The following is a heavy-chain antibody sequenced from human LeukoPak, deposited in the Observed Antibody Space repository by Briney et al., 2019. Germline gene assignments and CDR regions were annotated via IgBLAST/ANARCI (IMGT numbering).Heavy chain of an antibody. CDR2: ISYDGSNK. D-gene: IGHD3-16*01. CDR1: GFTFSSYA. V-gene: IGHV3-30-3*01. CDR3: ARDYGGTQDY. Sequence: PGRSLRLSCAASGFTFSSYAMHWVRQAPGKGLEWEAVISYDGSNKYYADSVKGRFTISRDNSKNTLYLQMNSLRAEDTAVYYCARDYGGTQDYWGQGTLVTVSS. J-gene: IGHJ4*02.